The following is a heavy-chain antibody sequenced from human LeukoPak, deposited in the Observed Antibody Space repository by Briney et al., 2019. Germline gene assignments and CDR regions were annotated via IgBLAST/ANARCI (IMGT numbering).Heavy chain of an antibody. CDR1: GFTFSTYA. CDR2: ISYDGSHK. J-gene: IGHJ6*04. D-gene: IGHD6-6*01. CDR3: ANRKGGGQLGLMDV. Sequence: PGTSLRLSCAASGFTFSTYAMHWVRQAPGKGLEWVAVISYDGSHKYYADSVKGRFTISRDNSKNTLYLQMNSLRAEDTAVYYCANRKGGGQLGLMDVWGKGTTVTVSS. V-gene: IGHV3-30-3*01.